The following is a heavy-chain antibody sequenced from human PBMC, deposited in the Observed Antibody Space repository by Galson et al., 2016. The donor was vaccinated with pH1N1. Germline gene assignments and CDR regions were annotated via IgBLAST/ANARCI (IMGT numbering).Heavy chain of an antibody. V-gene: IGHV6-1*01. J-gene: IGHJ4*02. CDR1: GDSVSSHNVS. CDR2: TYYRAQWWH. Sequence: CAISGDSVSSHNVSWVWVRQSPSRGLEWLGRTYYRAQWWHDYAFSVKSRLIINPDTSRNQVSLHLTSLTPDDTAIYYCVRGGSGHLYFWGPGVLVTVSS. D-gene: IGHD3-10*01. CDR3: VRGGSGHLYF.